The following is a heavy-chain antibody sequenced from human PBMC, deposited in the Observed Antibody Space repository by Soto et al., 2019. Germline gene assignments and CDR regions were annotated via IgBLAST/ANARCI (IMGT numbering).Heavy chain of an antibody. D-gene: IGHD3-22*01. V-gene: IGHV3-11*01. CDR2: ISSSGNII. Sequence: SGGSLRRSCAGSGFTFSYYYMSWIRQAPGKGLEWVSYISSSGNIIYYADSVKGRFTISRDNAKNSLYLQMNSLRAEDTAVYYCARDLGYYASDGYFDYWGQGTLVTVSS. J-gene: IGHJ4*02. CDR1: GFTFSYYY. CDR3: ARDLGYYASDGYFDY.